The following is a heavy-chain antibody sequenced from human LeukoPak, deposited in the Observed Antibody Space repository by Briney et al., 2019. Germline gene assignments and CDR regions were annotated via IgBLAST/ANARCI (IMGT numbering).Heavy chain of an antibody. J-gene: IGHJ4*02. CDR2: IHYSGST. Sequence: PSETLSLTCTVSGGSISSSSYYWGWIRQPPGKGLEWIGGIHYSGSTYYNPSLKSRVTISVDTSKNQFSLKLSSVTAADTAVYYCARVHGGFDYWGQGTLVTVSS. CDR1: GGSISSSSYY. V-gene: IGHV4-39*07. CDR3: ARVHGGFDY.